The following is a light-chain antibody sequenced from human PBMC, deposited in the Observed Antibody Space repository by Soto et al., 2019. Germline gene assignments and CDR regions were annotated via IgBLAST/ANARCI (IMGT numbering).Light chain of an antibody. CDR2: RNN. J-gene: IGLJ3*02. Sequence: QSVLTQPPSASGTPGQRVTISCSGSSSNIGRNYVYWYQQLPGTAPKVLIYRNNQPPSGVPDRFSGSKSGTSASLAIGGLRSEDAADYYCAAWDDSLSRAVFGGGTKLTVL. V-gene: IGLV1-47*01. CDR1: SSNIGRNY. CDR3: AAWDDSLSRAV.